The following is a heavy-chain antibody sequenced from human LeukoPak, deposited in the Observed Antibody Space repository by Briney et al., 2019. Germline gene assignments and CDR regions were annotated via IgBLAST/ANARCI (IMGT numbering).Heavy chain of an antibody. J-gene: IGHJ5*02. CDR3: ARGAVTIFRGNWFDP. V-gene: IGHV4-39*01. D-gene: IGHD3-3*01. CDR1: GGSISSSSYY. Sequence: PSETLSLTCTVPGGSISSSSYYWGWIRQPPGKGLEWIGSIYYSGSTYYNPSLKSRVTISVDTSKNQFSLKLSSVTAADTAVYYCARGAVTIFRGNWFDPWGQGTLVTVSS. CDR2: IYYSGST.